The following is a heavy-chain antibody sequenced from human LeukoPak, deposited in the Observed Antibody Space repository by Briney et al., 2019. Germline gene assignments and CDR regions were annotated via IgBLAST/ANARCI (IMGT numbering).Heavy chain of an antibody. V-gene: IGHV4-59*08. CDR2: IYYSGST. D-gene: IGHD6-19*01. Sequence: PSETLSLTCTVSGGSISSYYWSWIRQPPGKGLEWIGYIYYSGSTNYNPSLKSRVTISVDTSKNQFSLKLSSVTAADTAVYYCARQASSGWLARYWFDPWGQGTLVTVSS. CDR3: ARQASSGWLARYWFDP. J-gene: IGHJ5*02. CDR1: GGSISSYY.